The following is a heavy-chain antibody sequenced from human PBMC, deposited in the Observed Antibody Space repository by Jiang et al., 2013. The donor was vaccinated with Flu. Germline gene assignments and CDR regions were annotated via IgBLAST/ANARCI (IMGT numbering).Heavy chain of an antibody. CDR2: IYYSGST. CDR3: ARAHIGDHSWDPLYGMDV. Sequence: EWIGYIYYSGSTNYNPSLKSRVTISVDTSKNQFSLKLSSVTAADTAVYYCARAHIGDHSWDPLYGMDVWGKGTTVTVSS. D-gene: IGHD3-10*01. V-gene: IGHV4-59*01. J-gene: IGHJ6*04.